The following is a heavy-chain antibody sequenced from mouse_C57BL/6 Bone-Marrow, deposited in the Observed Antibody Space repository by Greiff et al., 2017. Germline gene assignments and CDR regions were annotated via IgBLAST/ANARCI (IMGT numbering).Heavy chain of an antibody. J-gene: IGHJ2*01. CDR2: IYPSDSET. CDR3: ARGGTAQATFDY. Sequence: VQLQQPGAELVRPGSSVKLSCKASGYTFTSYWMDWVKQRPGQGLEWIGNIYPSDSETHYNQKFKDKATLTVDKSSSTAYMQRSSLTSEDSAVYYCARGGTAQATFDYWGQGTTLTVSS. CDR1: GYTFTSYW. D-gene: IGHD3-2*02. V-gene: IGHV1-61*01.